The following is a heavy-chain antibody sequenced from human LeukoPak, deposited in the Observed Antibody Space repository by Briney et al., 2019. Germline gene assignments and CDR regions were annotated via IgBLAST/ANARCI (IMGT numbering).Heavy chain of an antibody. CDR2: IWYDGSNK. Sequence: GRSLRLSCAASGFTFSSYGMHWVRQAPCKGLEWVAVIWYDGSNKYYADSVKGRFTISRDNSKNTLYLQMNSLRAEDTAVYYCARVGSGSYGMDVWGKGTTVTVSS. V-gene: IGHV3-33*01. J-gene: IGHJ6*04. CDR1: GFTFSSYG. D-gene: IGHD6-19*01. CDR3: ARVGSGSYGMDV.